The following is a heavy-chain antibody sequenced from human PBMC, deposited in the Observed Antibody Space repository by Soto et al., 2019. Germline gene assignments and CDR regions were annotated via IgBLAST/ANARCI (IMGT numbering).Heavy chain of an antibody. Sequence: HVQLVRSRAEVKKPGASVKVSCKASGYTFTSYGISWVRQAPGQGREWMGWISAYNGNINSAQKLRGRVTMTTNTSTRKAYMELRSLRSDDTAVYYCAGSDCSGGSCSSYYFDYWGQGTLVTVSS. J-gene: IGHJ4*02. CDR3: AGSDCSGGSCSSYYFDY. V-gene: IGHV1-18*01. CDR1: GYTFTSYG. D-gene: IGHD2-15*01. CDR2: ISAYNGNI.